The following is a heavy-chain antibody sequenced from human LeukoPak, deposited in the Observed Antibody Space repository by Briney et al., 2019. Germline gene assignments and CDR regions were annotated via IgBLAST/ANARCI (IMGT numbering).Heavy chain of an antibody. V-gene: IGHV3-15*01. J-gene: IGHJ4*02. D-gene: IGHD6-19*01. CDR3: TTENSSGWYYFDY. CDR1: GFTFSNAW. Sequence: PGGSLRLSRAASGFTFSNAWMSWVRQAPGKGLEWVGRIKSKTDGGTTDYAAPVKGRFTISRDDSKNTLYLQMNSLKTEDTAVYYCTTENSSGWYYFDYWGQGTLVTVSS. CDR2: IKSKTDGGTT.